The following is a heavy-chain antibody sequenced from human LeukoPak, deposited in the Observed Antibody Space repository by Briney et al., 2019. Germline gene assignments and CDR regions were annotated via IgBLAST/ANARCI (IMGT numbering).Heavy chain of an antibody. CDR2: IKQDGSEK. D-gene: IGHD1-26*01. J-gene: IGHJ4*02. CDR1: GFTVSSNY. Sequence: GGSLRLSCAASGFTVSSNYMSWVRQAPGKGLQWVAKIKQDGSEKYYVDSVKGRFTISRDNAENSLYLQMNSLRVEDTAVYYCAARSSGNPYFWGQGTLVTVSS. V-gene: IGHV3-7*03. CDR3: AARSSGNPYF.